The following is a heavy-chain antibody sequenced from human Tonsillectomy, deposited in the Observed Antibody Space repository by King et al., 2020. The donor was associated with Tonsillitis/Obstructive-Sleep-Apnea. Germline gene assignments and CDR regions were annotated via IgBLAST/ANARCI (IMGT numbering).Heavy chain of an antibody. J-gene: IGHJ6*02. CDR1: GGTLSRYA. Sequence: QLVQSGAEVKKPGSSVKVSCKASGGTLSRYAISWVRQAPGQGREWMGGIIPMFGIENYAQKFQGRVRITADKSTNTAYMELSSLKSEDTAMYYCARTERVVIRKFFSYYAMDVCGQGTRVTVSS. CDR2: IIPMFGIE. CDR3: ARTERVVIRKFFSYYAMDV. D-gene: IGHD3-22*01. V-gene: IGHV1-69*10.